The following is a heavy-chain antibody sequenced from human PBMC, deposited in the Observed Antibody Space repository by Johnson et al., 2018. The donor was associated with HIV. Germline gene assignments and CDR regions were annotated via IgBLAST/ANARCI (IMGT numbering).Heavy chain of an antibody. V-gene: IGHV3-33*03. CDR2: IWYDGSYK. J-gene: IGHJ3*02. CDR1: GFSSSTSA. CDR3: AKDTGMGWDAVAR. Sequence: QVQLVESGGGVVQPGRSLTLSCTEAGFSSSTSAVHWVRQAPGKGLEWVAVIWYDGSYKYYADPVKGRFTISRDESQNTVYLQMNSLRAEDTALYYCAKDTGMGWDAVARWGRGTMVTVSS. D-gene: IGHD6-19*01.